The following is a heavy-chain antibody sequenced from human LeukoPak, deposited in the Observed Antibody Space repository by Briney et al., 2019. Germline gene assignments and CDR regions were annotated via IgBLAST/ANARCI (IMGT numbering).Heavy chain of an antibody. Sequence: PGGSLRLSCAASGFTFSTHDLNWVRQAPGKGLEWVSYISSSSSSIYYADSVRGRFTISRDNAKNSLYLQMNSLRAEDTALYYCVRDRCSSTSCHDSPNWFDPWGQGTLVTVSS. CDR2: ISSSSSSI. CDR3: VRDRCSSTSCHDSPNWFDP. J-gene: IGHJ5*02. D-gene: IGHD2-2*01. CDR1: GFTFSTHD. V-gene: IGHV3-48*04.